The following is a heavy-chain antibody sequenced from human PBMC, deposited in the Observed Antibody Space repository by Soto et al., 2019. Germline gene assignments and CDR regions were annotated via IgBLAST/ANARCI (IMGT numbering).Heavy chain of an antibody. J-gene: IGHJ4*02. D-gene: IGHD3-10*01. CDR2: VSGSGDST. V-gene: IGHV3-23*01. CDR1: GFTLSEYG. CDR3: ATSNYGERD. Sequence: ELQVLESGGGLVQPGGSLRLTCAASGFTLSEYGTSWVRQAPGKGLEWVSFVSGSGDSTYYTDSVKGRLTISRDSSKNTVCLQMNSLRAEDTAVYYWATSNYGERDWGQGTLVTVSS.